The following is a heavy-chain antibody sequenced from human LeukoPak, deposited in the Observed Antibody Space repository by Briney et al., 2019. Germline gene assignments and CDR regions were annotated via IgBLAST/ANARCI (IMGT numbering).Heavy chain of an antibody. D-gene: IGHD6-19*01. Sequence: GGSPRLSCAASGFTVSSNYMSWVRQAPGKGLEWVSVIYSGGSTYYADSVKGRFTISRDNSKNTLYLQMNSLRAEDTAVYYCARGIGYGSGWFDYWGQGTLVTVSS. CDR3: ARGIGYGSGWFDY. CDR2: IYSGGST. CDR1: GFTVSSNY. V-gene: IGHV3-53*01. J-gene: IGHJ4*02.